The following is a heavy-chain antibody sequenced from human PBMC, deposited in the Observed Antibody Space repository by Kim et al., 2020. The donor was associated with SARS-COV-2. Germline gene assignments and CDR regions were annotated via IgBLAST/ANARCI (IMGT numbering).Heavy chain of an antibody. D-gene: IGHD2-21*02. CDR2: IYYSGST. CDR3: ARDPYCGGDCQANY. V-gene: IGHV4-61*01. Sequence: SETLSLTCTVSGGSVSSGSYYWSWIRQPPGKGLEWIGYIYYSGSTNYNPSLKSRVTMSVDTSKNQFSLKLSSVTAADTAVYYCARDPYCGGDCQANYWGQGTLVTVSS. CDR1: GGSVSSGSYY. J-gene: IGHJ4*02.